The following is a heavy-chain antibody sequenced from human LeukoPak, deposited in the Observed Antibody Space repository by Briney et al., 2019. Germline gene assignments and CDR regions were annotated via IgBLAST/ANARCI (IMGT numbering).Heavy chain of an antibody. CDR2: IWYDGTNK. J-gene: IGHJ4*02. Sequence: PGGSLRLSCAASLFSFSSYGMHWVRQAPGKGLEWVAVIWYDGTNKYYADSVKGRFTISRDNSKNTLYLQMNSLRAEDTAVYYCARDQRGFSYSKYYFDYWGQGTLVTVSS. V-gene: IGHV3-33*01. CDR3: ARDQRGFSYSKYYFDY. D-gene: IGHD5-18*01. CDR1: LFSFSSYG.